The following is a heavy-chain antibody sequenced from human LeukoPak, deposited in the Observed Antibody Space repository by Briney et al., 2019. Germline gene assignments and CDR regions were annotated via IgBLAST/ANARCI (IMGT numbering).Heavy chain of an antibody. CDR2: IYYSGST. J-gene: IGHJ6*03. D-gene: IGHD3-3*01. Sequence: SETLSLTCTVSGVSFSSYYWSWVRQPPGKGLEWIGCIYYSGSTDYNPSPKSRVTTSEDASKNQFSLKLSSVTAADTAVYYCARGWSGSYYYYYMDVWGKGTTVTVSS. V-gene: IGHV4-59*01. CDR1: GVSFSSYY. CDR3: ARGWSGSYYYYYMDV.